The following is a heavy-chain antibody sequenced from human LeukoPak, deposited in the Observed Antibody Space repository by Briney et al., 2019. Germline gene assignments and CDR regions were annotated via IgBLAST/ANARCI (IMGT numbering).Heavy chain of an antibody. J-gene: IGHJ4*02. CDR2: ISGSGGST. Sequence: PGGSLRLSCAASGFTFSSYAMSWVRQAPGKGLEWVSAISGSGGSTYYADSVKGRFTISRDNSKNTLYLQMNSLRAEDAAVYYCAKWLWGAATTRAFDYWGQGTLVTVSS. D-gene: IGHD2-15*01. CDR1: GFTFSSYA. CDR3: AKWLWGAATTRAFDY. V-gene: IGHV3-23*01.